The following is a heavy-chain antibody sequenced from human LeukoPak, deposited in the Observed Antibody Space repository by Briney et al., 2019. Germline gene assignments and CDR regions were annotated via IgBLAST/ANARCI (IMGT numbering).Heavy chain of an antibody. V-gene: IGHV3-11*01. J-gene: IGHJ4*02. CDR1: GFTFSDYY. Sequence: GGSLRLSCAASGFTFSDYYMSWICQAPGKGLEWVSYISSSGSTIYYADSVKGRFTISRDNAKNSLYLQMNSLRAEDTAVYYCARRCSGGSCFTYYFDYWGQGTLVTVSS. CDR2: ISSSGSTI. CDR3: ARRCSGGSCFTYYFDY. D-gene: IGHD2-15*01.